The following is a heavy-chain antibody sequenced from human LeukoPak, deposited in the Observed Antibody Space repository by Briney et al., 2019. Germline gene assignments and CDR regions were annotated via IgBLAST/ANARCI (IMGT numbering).Heavy chain of an antibody. J-gene: IGHJ4*02. CDR3: ARTPSSISDLDY. D-gene: IGHD6-6*01. V-gene: IGHV4-39*07. CDR1: GGSISSSSYY. Sequence: SETLSLTCTVSGGSISSSSYYWGWIRQPPGKGLEWIGSIYYSGSTYYNPSLKSRVTISVDTSKNQFSLKLSSVTAADTAVYYCARTPSSISDLDYWGQGTLVAVSS. CDR2: IYYSGST.